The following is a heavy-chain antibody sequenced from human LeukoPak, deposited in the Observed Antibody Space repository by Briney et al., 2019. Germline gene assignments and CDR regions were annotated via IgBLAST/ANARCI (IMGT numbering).Heavy chain of an antibody. CDR2: IYTSGST. CDR3: ARVTYSSSSMSLDAFDI. V-gene: IGHV4-4*07. Sequence: TPSETLSLTCTVSGGSIISYYWCWIRQPAGKGLEWIGRIYTSGSTNYNPSFKSRVTMSVDTSKNQFSLKLSSVTAADTAVYYCARVTYSSSSMSLDAFDIWGQGTTVTVSS. J-gene: IGHJ3*02. CDR1: GGSIISYY. D-gene: IGHD6-6*01.